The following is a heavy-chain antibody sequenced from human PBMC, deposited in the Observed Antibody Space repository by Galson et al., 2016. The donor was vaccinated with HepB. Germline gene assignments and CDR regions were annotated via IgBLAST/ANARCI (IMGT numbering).Heavy chain of an antibody. D-gene: IGHD2-21*01. CDR1: GGSISTGDYY. J-gene: IGHJ4*02. V-gene: IGHV4-30-4*02. CDR2: IHSTGSV. Sequence: SETLSLTCAVSGGSISTGDYYWAWIRQPPGKGLEWIGYIHSTGSVFSKPSLKSRVTLSIDTSKSQFSLKLTSVTAADTAVYFCARHPISGTMVSGRYCFDYWGQGAQVTVSS. CDR3: ARHPISGTMVSGRYCFDY.